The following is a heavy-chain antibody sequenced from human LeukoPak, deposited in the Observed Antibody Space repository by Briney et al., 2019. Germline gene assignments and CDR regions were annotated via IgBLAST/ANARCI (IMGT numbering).Heavy chain of an antibody. V-gene: IGHV4-34*01. D-gene: IGHD3-3*01. Sequence: SETLSLTCAVYGGSFSGYYWSWIRQPPGKGLEWIGEINHSGSTNYNPSLKSRVTISVDTSKNQFSLKLSSVTAADTAVYYCARAPPRTYYDFWSGPYYGMDVWGQGTTVTVSS. J-gene: IGHJ6*02. CDR2: INHSGST. CDR1: GGSFSGYY. CDR3: ARAPPRTYYDFWSGPYYGMDV.